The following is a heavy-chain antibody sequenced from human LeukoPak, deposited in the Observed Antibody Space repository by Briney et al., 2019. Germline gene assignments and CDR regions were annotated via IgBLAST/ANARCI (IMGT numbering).Heavy chain of an antibody. V-gene: IGHV4-61*01. CDR1: GGSVSSGSYY. J-gene: IGHJ4*02. Sequence: SETLSLTCTVSGGSVSSGSYYWSWIRQPPGKGLEWIGYIYSSGSTDYNPSLKSRVTISVDTSKNQFSLDLSSVTAADTAVYYCAKYGSGWYEGYFDYWGQGTLVTVSS. D-gene: IGHD6-19*01. CDR2: IYSSGST. CDR3: AKYGSGWYEGYFDY.